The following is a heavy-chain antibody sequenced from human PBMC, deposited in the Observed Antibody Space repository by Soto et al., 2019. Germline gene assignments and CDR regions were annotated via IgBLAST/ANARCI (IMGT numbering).Heavy chain of an antibody. CDR3: ARGSSIAGLYYGMDV. CDR1: GGSISSGGYY. D-gene: IGHD6-6*01. J-gene: IGHJ6*02. Sequence: SETLSLTCTVSGGSISSGGYYWTWIRQHPGKGLEWIGYNYYSGITYYNPSLKSRVTISLDTSKNQFSLKLSSVTAADTAVYYCARGSSIAGLYYGMDVWGQGPTVTVSS. CDR2: NYYSGIT. V-gene: IGHV4-31*03.